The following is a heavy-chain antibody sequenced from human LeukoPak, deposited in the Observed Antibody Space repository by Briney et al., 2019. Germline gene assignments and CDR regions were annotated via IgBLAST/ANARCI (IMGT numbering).Heavy chain of an antibody. J-gene: IGHJ4*02. CDR3: ARVDGSADY. CDR2: VNPNSGNT. Sequence: GASVKVSCKTSGYTFTRYDINWVRQATGQELEWMGWVNPNSGNTGYAQKFQGRVTISRDTSISTAYMELSSLRSEDTAVYYCARVDGSADYWGQGTLVTVSS. D-gene: IGHD1-26*01. CDR1: GYTFTRYD. V-gene: IGHV1-8*03.